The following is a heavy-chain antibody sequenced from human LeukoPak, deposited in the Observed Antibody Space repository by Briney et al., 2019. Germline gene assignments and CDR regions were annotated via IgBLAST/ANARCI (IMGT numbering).Heavy chain of an antibody. V-gene: IGHV3-23*01. CDR3: AKEVLRYYYDSSGYYSGY. CDR2: IGGSGGST. J-gene: IGHJ4*02. D-gene: IGHD3-22*01. Sequence: GGSLRLSCAASGFTFSSYAMSWVRQAPGKGLEWVSAIGGSGGSTYYADSVKGRFTISRDNSKNTLYLQMNSLRAEDTAVYYCAKEVLRYYYDSSGYYSGYWGQGTLVAVSS. CDR1: GFTFSSYA.